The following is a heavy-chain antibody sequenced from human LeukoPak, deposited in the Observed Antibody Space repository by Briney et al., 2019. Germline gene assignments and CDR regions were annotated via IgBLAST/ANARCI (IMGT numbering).Heavy chain of an antibody. CDR3: ARLKTDYGGNDYYFDY. D-gene: IGHD4-23*01. Sequence: PSETLSLTCTVSGGSISSYYWSWIRQPPGKGLEWIGYIFYSGSTNYNPSLKGRVTISVDTSKNQFSPNLSSVTAADTAVYYCARLKTDYGGNDYYFDYWGQGTLVTVSS. V-gene: IGHV4-59*01. CDR2: IFYSGST. J-gene: IGHJ4*02. CDR1: GGSISSYY.